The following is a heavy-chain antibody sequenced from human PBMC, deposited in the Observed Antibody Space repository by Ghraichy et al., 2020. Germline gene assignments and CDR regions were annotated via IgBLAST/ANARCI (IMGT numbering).Heavy chain of an antibody. Sequence: SETLSLTCSVSGASIRRGGYSWSWIRQLPGRGLEWIGYIYYSGSTYYNPSLRSRVSISVDTSKNQFSLKLNSVTAADTAVYYCASRPDDSRSPGYWGQGILVTVSS. CDR1: GASIRRGGYS. CDR3: ASRPDDSRSPGY. D-gene: IGHD6-6*01. V-gene: IGHV4-31*03. J-gene: IGHJ4*02. CDR2: IYYSGST.